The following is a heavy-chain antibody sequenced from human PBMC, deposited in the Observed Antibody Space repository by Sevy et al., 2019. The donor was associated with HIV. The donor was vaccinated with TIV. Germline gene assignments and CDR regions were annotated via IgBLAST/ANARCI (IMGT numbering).Heavy chain of an antibody. J-gene: IGHJ6*02. V-gene: IGHV3-30*02. CDR2: TRHDETAK. Sequence: GGSLRLSCAVSGFNFAIYGFHWVRQAPGKGLEWVVNTRHDETAKYYVDSVKGRFTVSRDNSKNTVFLQMNSLTPDDTGTYYCARDGVYYGMDVWGLGTTVTVSS. D-gene: IGHD3-10*01. CDR1: GFNFAIYG. CDR3: ARDGVYYGMDV.